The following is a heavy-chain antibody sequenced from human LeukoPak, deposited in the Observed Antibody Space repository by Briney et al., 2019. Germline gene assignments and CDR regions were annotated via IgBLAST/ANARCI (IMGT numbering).Heavy chain of an antibody. Sequence: GGSLRLSCAASGFTFRSYAMSWVRQAPGKGLEWVSAISGSGGSTYYADSVKGRFTISRDNSKNTLYLQMNSLRAEDTAVYYCAKPPYSGSYYNVFDYWGQGTLVTVSS. CDR1: GFTFRSYA. V-gene: IGHV3-23*01. J-gene: IGHJ4*02. CDR2: ISGSGGST. CDR3: AKPPYSGSYYNVFDY. D-gene: IGHD1-26*01.